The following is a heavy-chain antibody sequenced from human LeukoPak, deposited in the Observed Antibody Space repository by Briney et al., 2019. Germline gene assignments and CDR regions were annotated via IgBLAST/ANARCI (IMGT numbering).Heavy chain of an antibody. V-gene: IGHV1-2*02. CDR2: INPNSGGT. CDR3: ARAGMAAKNWFDP. Sequence: ASVKVSCKASGYIFTCYYMHWVRQAPGQGLEWMGWINPNSGGTNYAQKLQGRVTMTRDTSISTAYMKLSRLRSDDTAVYYCARAGMAAKNWFDPWGQGTLVTVSS. D-gene: IGHD5-24*01. J-gene: IGHJ5*02. CDR1: GYIFTCYY.